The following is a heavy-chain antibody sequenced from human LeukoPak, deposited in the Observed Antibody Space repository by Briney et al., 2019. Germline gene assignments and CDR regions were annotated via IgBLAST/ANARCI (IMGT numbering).Heavy chain of an antibody. D-gene: IGHD3-22*01. CDR3: ARDGLYDSSGYYMDS. J-gene: IGHJ4*02. CDR2: IYYSGGT. V-gene: IGHV4-59*01. Sequence: KPSETLSLTCTVSGGAISRYYWSWIRQPPGKGLEWIGYIYYSGGTKYNPSLMSRVTISVDRAQNQFSLSLKSVTAADTAVYYCARDGLYDSSGYYMDSWGKGTLVIVSS. CDR1: GGAISRYY.